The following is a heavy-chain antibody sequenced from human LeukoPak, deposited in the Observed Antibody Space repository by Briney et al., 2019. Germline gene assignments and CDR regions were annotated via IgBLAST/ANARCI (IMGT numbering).Heavy chain of an antibody. D-gene: IGHD3-22*01. CDR2: INPNSGGT. Sequence: ASVKVSCKASGYTFTGYYMHWVRQAPGQGLEWMGWINPNSGGTNYAQKFQGRVTMTRDTSISTVYMELSRLRSDDADVYYCAREGSGYYYPLDYWGQGTLVTVSS. CDR1: GYTFTGYY. J-gene: IGHJ4*02. CDR3: AREGSGYYYPLDY. V-gene: IGHV1-2*02.